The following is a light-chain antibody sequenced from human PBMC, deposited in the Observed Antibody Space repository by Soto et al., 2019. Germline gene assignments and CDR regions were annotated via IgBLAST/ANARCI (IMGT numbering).Light chain of an antibody. CDR3: SSYTDSSTLVV. J-gene: IGLJ2*01. V-gene: IGLV2-14*01. Sequence: QSALTQPASVSGSPGQSITISCTGTSSDVGGYNYVSWYQQHPGQAPKLMIFDVNNRPSGVSNRFSGSKSDITASLTISGLLSEDEADYYCSSYTDSSTLVVFGGGTKLTVL. CDR2: DVN. CDR1: SSDVGGYNY.